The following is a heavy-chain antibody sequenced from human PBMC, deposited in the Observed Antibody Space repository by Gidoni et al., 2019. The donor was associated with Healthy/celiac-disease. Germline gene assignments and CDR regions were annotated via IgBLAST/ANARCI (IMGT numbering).Heavy chain of an antibody. CDR2: ISSNGGRT. Sequence: EVQLVESGGGLVQPGGSLRLSCSASGFTFSSYAMHWVRQAPGKGLGYVSAISSNGGRTYYADSVKSRFTISRDNSKNTLYLQMSSLRAEDTAVYYCVKQLGTGDYYYYGMDVWGQGTTVTVSS. CDR1: GFTFSSYA. V-gene: IGHV3-64D*06. D-gene: IGHD7-27*01. J-gene: IGHJ6*02. CDR3: VKQLGTGDYYYYGMDV.